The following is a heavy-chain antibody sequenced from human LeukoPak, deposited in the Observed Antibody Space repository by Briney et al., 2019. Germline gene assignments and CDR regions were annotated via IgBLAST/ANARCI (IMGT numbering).Heavy chain of an antibody. J-gene: IGHJ4*02. Sequence: SETLSLTCTVSGGSISSGSYYWSWIRQPAGTGLEWIGRIYTSGSTNYNPPLKSRVTISVDTSKNQFSLKLSSVTAADTAVYYCARDIGRFGELFSDYWGQGTLVTVSS. D-gene: IGHD3-10*01. CDR3: ARDIGRFGELFSDY. V-gene: IGHV4-61*02. CDR1: GGSISSGSYY. CDR2: IYTSGST.